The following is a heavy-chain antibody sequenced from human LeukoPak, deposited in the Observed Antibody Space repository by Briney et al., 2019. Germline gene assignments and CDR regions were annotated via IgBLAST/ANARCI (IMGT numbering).Heavy chain of an antibody. CDR3: ARKLYYGDYFDY. D-gene: IGHD2-8*01. CDR1: GYSISSGYY. J-gene: IGHJ4*02. CDR2: IYHSGGT. V-gene: IGHV4-38-2*01. Sequence: PSETLSLTCAVSGYSISSGYYWGWIRQPPGKGLEWIATIYHSGGTYYNPSLKSRVTISVDTSKNQFSLKLSSVTAADTAVYYCARKLYYGDYFDYWGQGTLVTVSS.